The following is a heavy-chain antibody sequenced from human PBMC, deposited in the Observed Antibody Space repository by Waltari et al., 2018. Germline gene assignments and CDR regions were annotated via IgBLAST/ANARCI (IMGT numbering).Heavy chain of an antibody. V-gene: IGHV3-23*01. Sequence: EVQLLESGGGLVQPGGSLRLSCAASGFTFSSNAMSWVRQAPGKGLEWVSSISGGGSNTYYADSVGGRFTISRDNSKNTLDLQMNSLRVEDTAVYYCAAGRDGSGSRRVDFWGQGTLVSVSP. J-gene: IGHJ4*02. D-gene: IGHD3-10*01. CDR3: AAGRDGSGSRRVDF. CDR2: ISGGGSNT. CDR1: GFTFSSNA.